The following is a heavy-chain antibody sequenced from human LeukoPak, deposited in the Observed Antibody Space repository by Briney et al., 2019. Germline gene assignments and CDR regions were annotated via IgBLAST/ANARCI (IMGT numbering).Heavy chain of an antibody. CDR2: IKNDGRST. V-gene: IGHV3-74*01. J-gene: IGHJ4*02. CDR1: GFTFNKYW. Sequence: GGSLRLSCAASGFTFNKYWMYWVRQPPGKGLEWISLIKNDGRSTTYADSVKGRFTSSRDNGKSMLYLQMNCLRAEDTALYYCARSNGAADSWGQGTLVTVSS. CDR3: ARSNGAADS. D-gene: IGHD3-10*01.